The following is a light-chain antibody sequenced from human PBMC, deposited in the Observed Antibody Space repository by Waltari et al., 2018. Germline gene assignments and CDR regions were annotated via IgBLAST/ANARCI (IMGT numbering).Light chain of an antibody. J-gene: IGKJ1*01. V-gene: IGKV1-39*01. CDR1: QRIGTS. CDR3: QQSYSTPWT. Sequence: DIQVTQSPSSLSASVGDRVPITCRASQRIGTSLSWYQHKPGQAPKLLIYAASRLQSGVPSRFSGSGSGTDFTLTVSSLQPEDFATYYCQQSYSTPWTFGQGAKVEIK. CDR2: AAS.